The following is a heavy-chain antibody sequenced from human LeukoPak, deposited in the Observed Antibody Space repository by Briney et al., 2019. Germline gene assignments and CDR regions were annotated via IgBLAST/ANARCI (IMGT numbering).Heavy chain of an antibody. CDR2: IYYSGST. CDR3: ARDSGRAGSYDYYYYGMDV. Sequence: SETLSLTCTVSGGSISSSSYYWGWIRQPPGKGLEWIGSIYYSGSTYYNPSLKSRVTISVDTSKNQFSLKLSSVTAADTAVYYCARDSGRAGSYDYYYYGMDVWGQGTTVTVSS. J-gene: IGHJ6*02. CDR1: GGSISSSSYY. D-gene: IGHD3-10*01. V-gene: IGHV4-39*07.